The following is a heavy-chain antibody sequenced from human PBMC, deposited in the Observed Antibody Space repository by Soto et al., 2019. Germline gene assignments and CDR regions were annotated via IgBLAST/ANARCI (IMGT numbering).Heavy chain of an antibody. Sequence: EVQLVESGGGLVQPGGSLRLSCAAFGFTYNSYDMYWVRQVTGKGLEWVSSMGGAGAREYADSVKGRFIISRDNAKNSLYLQMDSLRVGDTAVYYCTRAAFGDGMDLWGQGTPVTVSS. CDR2: MGGAGAR. D-gene: IGHD3-10*01. CDR1: GFTYNSYD. J-gene: IGHJ6*02. V-gene: IGHV3-13*01. CDR3: TRAAFGDGMDL.